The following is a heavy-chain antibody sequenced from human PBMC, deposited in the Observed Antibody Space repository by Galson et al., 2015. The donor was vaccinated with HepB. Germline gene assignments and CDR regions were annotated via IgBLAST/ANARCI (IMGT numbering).Heavy chain of an antibody. Sequence: CAISGDSVSGNIVSWNWIRQSPSRGLEWLGRTYFRSKWYYDYAVSVKSRITINPDTSENQFSLQLHSVTPVDTAVYYCAGAGYCRSTYCFFAYWGQGTLVTVSS. D-gene: IGHD2-2*01. CDR3: AGAGYCRSTYCFFAY. CDR2: TYFRSKWYY. CDR1: GDSVSGNIVS. J-gene: IGHJ4*02. V-gene: IGHV6-1*01.